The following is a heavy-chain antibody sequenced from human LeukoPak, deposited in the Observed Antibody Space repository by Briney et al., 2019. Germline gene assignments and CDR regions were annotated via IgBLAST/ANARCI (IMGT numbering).Heavy chain of an antibody. D-gene: IGHD3-9*01. CDR2: IRSSSSYI. V-gene: IGHV3-21*01. J-gene: IGHJ4*02. CDR3: ARDLYDILLFDY. Sequence: PGGSLRLSCAASGXTFSSYSMNWVRQAPGKGLESVSSIRSSSSYIYYADSVKGRFTIPRDNAKNSLYLQMNSLRAEDTVVYYCARDLYDILLFDYWGQGTLVTVSS. CDR1: GXTFSSYS.